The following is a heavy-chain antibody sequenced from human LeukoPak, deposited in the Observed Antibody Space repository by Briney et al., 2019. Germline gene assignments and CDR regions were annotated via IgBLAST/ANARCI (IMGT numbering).Heavy chain of an antibody. V-gene: IGHV4-59*12. D-gene: IGHD3-9*01. J-gene: IGHJ4*02. Sequence: PSETLSLSCTVSGGSISSYYWSWIRQPLGKGLEWIGYIYYSGSTNYNPSLKSRVTISVDRSKNQFSLKLSSVTAADTAVYYCARGYDVLTSHDYFDYWGQGTLVTVSS. CDR3: ARGYDVLTSHDYFDY. CDR1: GGSISSYY. CDR2: IYYSGST.